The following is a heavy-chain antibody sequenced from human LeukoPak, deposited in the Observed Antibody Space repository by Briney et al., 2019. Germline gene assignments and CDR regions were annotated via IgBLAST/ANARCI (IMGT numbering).Heavy chain of an antibody. Sequence: GASVKVSCKASGYTFSGFYVHGVRQAPGQGLEWMGIIKVSGGRTEYAQKFQGRVTVTRDMSTSTVYMELNNLNSEDTAVYYCAREPSESYYFDNWGQGTLVTVSS. J-gene: IGHJ4*02. CDR3: AREPSESYYFDN. CDR2: IKVSGGRT. CDR1: GYTFSGFY. V-gene: IGHV1-46*01.